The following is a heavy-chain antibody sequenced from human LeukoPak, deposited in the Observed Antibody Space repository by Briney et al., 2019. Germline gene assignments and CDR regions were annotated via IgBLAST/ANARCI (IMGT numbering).Heavy chain of an antibody. Sequence: PGGSLRLSCAASGFTFSSYGMHWVRQAPGKGLEWVAFIRYDGSNKYYADSVKGRFTISRDNSKNTLYLQMNSLRAEDTAVYYCAKDKDIVVVPAAIGYWGQGTLVTVSS. J-gene: IGHJ4*02. CDR2: IRYDGSNK. V-gene: IGHV3-30*02. CDR1: GFTFSSYG. CDR3: AKDKDIVVVPAAIGY. D-gene: IGHD2-2*02.